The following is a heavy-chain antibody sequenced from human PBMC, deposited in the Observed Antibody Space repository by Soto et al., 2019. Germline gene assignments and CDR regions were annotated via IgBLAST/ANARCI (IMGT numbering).Heavy chain of an antibody. J-gene: IGHJ3*02. CDR3: AREAPTNNPYAFDI. Sequence: LVKVSCKASGGTFSSYANSWVRQAPGQGLEWMGGIIPIFGTANYAQKFQGRVTITADESTSTAYMELSSLRSEDTAVYYCAREAPTNNPYAFDIWGQGTIVTVSS. D-gene: IGHD1-1*01. CDR2: IIPIFGTA. CDR1: GGTFSSYA. V-gene: IGHV1-69*13.